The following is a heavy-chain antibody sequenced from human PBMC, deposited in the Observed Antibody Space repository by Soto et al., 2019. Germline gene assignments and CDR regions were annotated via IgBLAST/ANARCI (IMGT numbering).Heavy chain of an antibody. D-gene: IGHD6-13*01. CDR3: AKASHSSSWYTKGAYYYGMDV. J-gene: IGHJ6*02. CDR2: ISGSGGST. V-gene: IGHV3-23*01. CDR1: GFTFSSYA. Sequence: PGGSLRLSCAASGFTFSSYAMSWVRQAPGKGLEWVSAISGSGGSTYYADSVKGRFTISRDNSKNTLYLQMNSLRAEDTAVYYCAKASHSSSWYTKGAYYYGMDVSGQGTTVTVSS.